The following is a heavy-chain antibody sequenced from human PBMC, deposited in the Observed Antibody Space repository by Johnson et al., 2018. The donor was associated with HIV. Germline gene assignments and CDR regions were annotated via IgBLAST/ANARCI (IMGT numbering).Heavy chain of an antibody. D-gene: IGHD6-6*01. CDR3: ARDLGDSSSSWRELSAFDI. Sequence: VQLVESGGGLVQPGGSLRLSCAASEFTFSSYWMSWVRQAPGKGLEWVANIKQDGSEKYYVDSVKGRFTISRDNAKNSLYLQMNSLRAEDTAVYYCARDLGDSSSSWRELSAFDIWGQGTMVTVSS. CDR2: IKQDGSEK. J-gene: IGHJ3*02. CDR1: EFTFSSYW. V-gene: IGHV3-7*01.